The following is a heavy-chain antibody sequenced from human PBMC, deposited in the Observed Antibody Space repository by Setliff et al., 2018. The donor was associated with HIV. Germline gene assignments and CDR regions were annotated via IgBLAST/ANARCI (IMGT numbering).Heavy chain of an antibody. J-gene: IGHJ4*02. D-gene: IGHD3-10*01. CDR1: GYTFTGYY. V-gene: IGHV1-2*02. Sequence: ASVKVSCKASGYTFTGYYMHWVRQAPGQGLEWMGWINPNSGGTNYAQKFQGRVTMTRDTSISTAYMELSRLRSDDTAVYYCARASLYGSGTYYLDSWGQGTLVTVSS. CDR2: INPNSGGT. CDR3: ARASLYGSGTYYLDS.